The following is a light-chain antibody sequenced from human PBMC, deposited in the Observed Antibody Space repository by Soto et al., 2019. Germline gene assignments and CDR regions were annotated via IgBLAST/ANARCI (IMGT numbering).Light chain of an antibody. CDR2: AAS. V-gene: IGKV1-16*02. Sequence: DIQMTQSPSSLSAFVGDTVTITCRASQGIGNHLAWFQQKPGEAPKSLIYAASILQSGVPSEFSGSGSGTDFTLTINSLQPEDVATYYCQQYNGHPYTFGQGTKLEIK. CDR1: QGIGNH. J-gene: IGKJ2*01. CDR3: QQYNGHPYT.